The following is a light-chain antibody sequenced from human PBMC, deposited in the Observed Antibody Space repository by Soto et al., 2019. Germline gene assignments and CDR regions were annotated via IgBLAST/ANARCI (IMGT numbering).Light chain of an antibody. CDR3: GSYGGSYNLV. CDR1: RSDVGGYHY. V-gene: IGLV2-11*01. Sequence: QSALTQPRSVSGSPGQSVSISCTGTRSDVGGYHYVSWYQHHRGKAPELIIHDVNKRPSGVPDRFSGSKSGNTASLTISGLQAEDEAEYYCGSYGGSYNLVFGGGTKVTVL. CDR2: DVN. J-gene: IGLJ3*02.